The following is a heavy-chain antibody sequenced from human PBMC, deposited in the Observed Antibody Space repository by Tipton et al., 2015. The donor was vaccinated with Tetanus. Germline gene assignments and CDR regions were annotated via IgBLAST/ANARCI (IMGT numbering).Heavy chain of an antibody. D-gene: IGHD3-10*01. J-gene: IGHJ4*02. V-gene: IGHV4-39*01. CDR1: GDSISSGEYY. CDR2: VYYDGSA. Sequence: LRLSCTVSGDSISSGEYYWGWIRQPPGEGLEWIASVYYDGSAYTNPSLKSRIAISIDTSGSQFSLKVHSVTAADTAFYYCARVYYGSGSYYFDYWGQGTLVTVSS. CDR3: ARVYYGSGSYYFDY.